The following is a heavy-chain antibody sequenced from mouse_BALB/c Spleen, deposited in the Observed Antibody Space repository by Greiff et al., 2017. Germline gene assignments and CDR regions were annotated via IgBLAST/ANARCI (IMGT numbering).Heavy chain of an antibody. CDR1: GDSITSGY. D-gene: IGHD2-14*01. J-gene: IGHJ4*01. CDR2: ISYSGST. V-gene: IGHV3-8*02. Sequence: DVQLQESGPSLVKPSQTLSLTCSVTGDSITSGYWNWIRKFPGNKLEYMGYISYSGSTYYNPSLKSRISITRDTSKNQYYLQLNSVTTEDTATYYCARYHRTPYEDAMDYWGQGTSVTVSS. CDR3: ARYHRTPYEDAMDY.